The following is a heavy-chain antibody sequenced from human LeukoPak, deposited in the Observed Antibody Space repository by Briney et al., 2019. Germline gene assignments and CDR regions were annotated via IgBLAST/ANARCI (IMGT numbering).Heavy chain of an antibody. V-gene: IGHV4-34*01. CDR3: ARGGRITMIVVVIIREYYFDY. CDR1: GGSISTYF. D-gene: IGHD3-22*01. J-gene: IGHJ4*02. CDR2: INHSGST. Sequence: PSETLSLTCTVSGGSISTYFWTWIRQPPGKGLEWIGEINHSGSTNYNPSLKSRVTISVDTSKNQFSLKLSSVTAADTAVYYCARGGRITMIVVVIIREYYFDYWGQGTLVTVSS.